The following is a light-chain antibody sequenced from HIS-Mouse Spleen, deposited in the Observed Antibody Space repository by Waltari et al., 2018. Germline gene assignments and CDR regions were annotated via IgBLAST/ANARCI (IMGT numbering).Light chain of an antibody. CDR1: ISDVVSYNL. V-gene: IGLV2-23*01. CDR3: CSYAGSSTWV. J-gene: IGLJ3*02. CDR2: EGS. Sequence: QSALTQPASVSGSPGQSITISCTGTISDVVSYNLVSWYQQHPGKAPKLMIYEGSKRPSGVSNRFSGSKSGNTASLTISGLQAEDEADYYCCSYAGSSTWVFGGGTKLTVL.